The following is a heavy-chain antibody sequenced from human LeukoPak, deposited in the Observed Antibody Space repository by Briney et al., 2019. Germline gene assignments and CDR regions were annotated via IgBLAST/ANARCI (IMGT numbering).Heavy chain of an antibody. V-gene: IGHV1-2*02. CDR2: INPNSGGT. CDR3: ATHSSSWYYFDY. D-gene: IGHD6-13*01. Sequence: GSSVKVSCKASGYTFTGYYMHWVRQAPGQGLEWMGWINPNSGGTNYAQKFQGRVTMTRDTSISTAYMELSRLRSDDTAVYYCATHSSSWYYFDYWGQGTLVTVSS. J-gene: IGHJ4*02. CDR1: GYTFTGYY.